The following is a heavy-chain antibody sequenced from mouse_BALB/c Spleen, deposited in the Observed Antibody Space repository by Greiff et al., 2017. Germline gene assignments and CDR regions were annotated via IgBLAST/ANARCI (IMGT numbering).Heavy chain of an antibody. Sequence: VQRVESGPGLVAPSQSLSITCTVSGFSLTDYGVSWIRQPPGKGLEWLGVIWGGGSTYYNSALKSRLSISKDNSKSQVFLKMNSLQTDDTAMYYCAKHVPYYGSRDYAMDYWGQGTSVTVAS. J-gene: IGHJ4*01. D-gene: IGHD1-1*01. V-gene: IGHV2-6-5*01. CDR2: IWGGGST. CDR1: GFSLTDYG. CDR3: AKHVPYYGSRDYAMDY.